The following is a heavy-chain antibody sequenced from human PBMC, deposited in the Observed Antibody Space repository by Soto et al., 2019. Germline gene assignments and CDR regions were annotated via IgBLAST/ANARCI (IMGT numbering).Heavy chain of an antibody. Sequence: QVHLVQSGAEVKKPGASVKVSCKASGYTFTSYGITWVRQAPGQGLEWMGWISAHNGNTDYARKLQGRVIVTRDTSPSTAHRELRGLISGDTAVYYCARGRDGELWGPGARVTAPS. CDR3: ARGRDGEL. J-gene: IGHJ4*02. V-gene: IGHV1-18*01. D-gene: IGHD1-7*01. CDR1: GYTFTSYG. CDR2: ISAHNGNT.